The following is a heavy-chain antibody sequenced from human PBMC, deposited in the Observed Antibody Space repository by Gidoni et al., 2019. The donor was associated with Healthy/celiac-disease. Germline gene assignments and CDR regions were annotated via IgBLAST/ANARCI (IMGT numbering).Heavy chain of an antibody. D-gene: IGHD3-3*01. J-gene: IGHJ5*02. Sequence: EVQLVESGGGLVKPGRSLRLSCTASGFTFGDYAMSWFRQAPGKGLEWVGFIRSKAYGGTTEYAASVKGRFTISRDDSKSIAYLQMNSLKTEDTAVYYCTTYYDFWSGYYSRWFGPWGQGTLVTVSS. CDR2: IRSKAYGGTT. CDR3: TTYYDFWSGYYSRWFGP. V-gene: IGHV3-49*05. CDR1: GFTFGDYA.